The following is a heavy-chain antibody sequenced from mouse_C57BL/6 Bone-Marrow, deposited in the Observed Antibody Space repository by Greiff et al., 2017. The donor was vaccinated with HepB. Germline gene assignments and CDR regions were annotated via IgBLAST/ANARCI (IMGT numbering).Heavy chain of an antibody. CDR1: GYTFTSYW. V-gene: IGHV1-74*01. J-gene: IGHJ2*01. Sequence: QVQLQQPGAKLVKPGASVKVSCKASGYTFTSYWMHWVKQRPGQGLEWIGRIHPSDSDTNYNQKFKGKATLTVDKSSSTAYMQLSSLTSEDSAVYYCAIYGNYYYFDYWGQGTTLTVSS. CDR2: IHPSDSDT. CDR3: AIYGNYYYFDY. D-gene: IGHD2-1*01.